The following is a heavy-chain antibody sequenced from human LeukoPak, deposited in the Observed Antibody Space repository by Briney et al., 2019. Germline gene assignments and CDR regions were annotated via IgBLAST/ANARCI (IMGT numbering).Heavy chain of an antibody. CDR3: ARDLKGSTVTTGAFDI. CDR1: GFTFSSYS. Sequence: GGSLRLSCAASGFTFSSYSMNWVRQAPGKGLEWVSSISSSSSYIYYADSVKGRFTISRDNAKNSLYLQMNSLRAEDTAVYYCARDLKGSTVTTGAFDIWGQGTMVTVSS. CDR2: ISSSSSYI. V-gene: IGHV3-21*01. D-gene: IGHD4-17*01. J-gene: IGHJ3*02.